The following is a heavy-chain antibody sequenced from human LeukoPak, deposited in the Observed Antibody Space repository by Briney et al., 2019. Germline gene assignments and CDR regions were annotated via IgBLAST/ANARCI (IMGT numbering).Heavy chain of an antibody. V-gene: IGHV1-18*01. D-gene: IGHD3-9*01. CDR2: ISAYSGDT. CDR3: ARVRGYDILTGYRHNWFDP. Sequence: EASVKVSCKASGYTFNRFGISWVRQAPGQGLEWMGWISAYSGDTNYAQKFQGRVTITADESTSTAYMELSSLRSEDTAVYYCARVRGYDILTGYRHNWFDPWGQGTLVTVSS. J-gene: IGHJ5*02. CDR1: GYTFNRFG.